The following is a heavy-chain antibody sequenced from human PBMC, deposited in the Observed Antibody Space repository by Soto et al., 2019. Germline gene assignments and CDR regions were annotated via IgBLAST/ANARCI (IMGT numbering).Heavy chain of an antibody. J-gene: IGHJ6*02. CDR2: TIPIFGTA. Sequence: GASVKVSCEASGGTFSSYASSWVRQAPGQGLEWMGGTIPIFGTANYAQKFQGRVTITADESTSTAYMELSSLRSEDTAVYYCARGLFARYYYGSGVPGGMDVWAKGPRSPSP. CDR3: ARGLFARYYYGSGVPGGMDV. V-gene: IGHV1-69*13. D-gene: IGHD3-10*01. CDR1: GGTFSSYA.